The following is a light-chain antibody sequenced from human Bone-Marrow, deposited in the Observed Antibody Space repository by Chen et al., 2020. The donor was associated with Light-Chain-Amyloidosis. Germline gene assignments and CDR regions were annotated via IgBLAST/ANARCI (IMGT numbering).Light chain of an antibody. J-gene: IGKJ5*01. CDR3: HQFHSFPFT. CDR2: WAS. CDR1: QSVLKSSTNKNH. Sequence: DIGMTQSPESLAVSLGERATINCKSSQSVLKSSTNKNHLGWYQEIPGQPPRLLISWASTRESVGPARFSGSGSGSDFTLSISCLHAEEVAFYFCHQFHSFPFTFVQVTPLEIK. V-gene: IGKV4-1*01.